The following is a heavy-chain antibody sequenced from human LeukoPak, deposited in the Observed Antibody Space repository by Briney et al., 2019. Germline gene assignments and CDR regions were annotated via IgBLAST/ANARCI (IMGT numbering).Heavy chain of an antibody. CDR3: ARDPGAITIFGVVIIGWFDP. D-gene: IGHD3-3*01. J-gene: IGHJ5*02. CDR2: IYYSGST. Sequence: SETLSLTCTVSGGSISSGDYYWSWIRQPPGKGLEWIGYIYYSGSTYYNPSLKSRVTISVDTSKNQFSLKLSSVTAADTAVYYCARDPGAITIFGVVIIGWFDPWGQGTLVTVSS. CDR1: GGSISSGDYY. V-gene: IGHV4-30-4*01.